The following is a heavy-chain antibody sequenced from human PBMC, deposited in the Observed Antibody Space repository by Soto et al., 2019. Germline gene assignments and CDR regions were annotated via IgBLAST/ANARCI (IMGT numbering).Heavy chain of an antibody. V-gene: IGHV4-31*03. J-gene: IGHJ3*02. Sequence: PSQTLSLTCTVSSDSISSGGYYWSLIRQHPGKGLEWIGYIYYSGSTYYNPSLKSRVTISVDTSKNQFSLKLSSVTAADTAVYYCARWVAAAATRNAFDIWGQGTMVTVSS. D-gene: IGHD6-13*01. CDR1: SDSISSGGYY. CDR3: ARWVAAAATRNAFDI. CDR2: IYYSGST.